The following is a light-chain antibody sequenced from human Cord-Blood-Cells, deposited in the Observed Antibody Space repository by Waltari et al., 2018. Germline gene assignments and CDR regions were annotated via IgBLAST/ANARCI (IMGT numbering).Light chain of an antibody. CDR1: PSVSSN. V-gene: IGKV3-15*01. Sequence: EIVMTQSPATLSVSPGERATLSCRASPSVSSNLAWYHQKRGQAPRLLIYGASTRATGIPARFSGSGSGTEFTLTISSLQSEDFAVYYCQQYNNWPYTFGQGTKLEIK. J-gene: IGKJ2*01. CDR3: QQYNNWPYT. CDR2: GAS.